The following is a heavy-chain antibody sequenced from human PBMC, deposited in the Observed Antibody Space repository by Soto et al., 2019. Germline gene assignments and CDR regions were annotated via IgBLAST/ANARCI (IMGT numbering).Heavy chain of an antibody. J-gene: IGHJ3*01. Sequence: GESLKISCKASGYSFSSYWIGWVRQRPGTGLEWMGVVHPGGTSATYGPSFQGHVTMSADMSISTAYMQWRSLKASDTAMYYCARIDYSDYGHNAFDLWGRGTMVTVSS. D-gene: IGHD4-17*01. CDR2: VHPGGTSA. V-gene: IGHV5-51*01. CDR1: GYSFSSYW. CDR3: ARIDYSDYGHNAFDL.